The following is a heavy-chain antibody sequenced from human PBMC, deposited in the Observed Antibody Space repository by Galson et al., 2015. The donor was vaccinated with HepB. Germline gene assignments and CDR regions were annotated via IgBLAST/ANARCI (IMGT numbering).Heavy chain of an antibody. CDR3: ARVVEQWLIHDAFDL. V-gene: IGHV4-59*01. J-gene: IGHJ3*01. Sequence: ETLSLTCTVSGGSMNDYYWTWIRQPPGKGLEWIGHVYYTGSTQYNPSLKSRVTISVDTSKNQFSLKLTSLTVADTAVYFCARVVEQWLIHDAFDLWGQGTLVTVSS. D-gene: IGHD6-19*01. CDR2: VYYTGST. CDR1: GGSMNDYY.